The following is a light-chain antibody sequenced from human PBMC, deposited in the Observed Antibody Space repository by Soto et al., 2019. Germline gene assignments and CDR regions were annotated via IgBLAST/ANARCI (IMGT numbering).Light chain of an antibody. CDR3: QQLNSDPIT. V-gene: IGKV1-9*01. CDR1: QGISSY. J-gene: IGKJ5*01. Sequence: DIQLTQSPSFLSASVGDRVTITCRASQGISSYLAWYQQKPGKAPKLLIYAASTLQSGVPSRFSGSGSGTESTLPISSLQPEDFATYYCQQLNSDPITFGQGTRLEIK. CDR2: AAS.